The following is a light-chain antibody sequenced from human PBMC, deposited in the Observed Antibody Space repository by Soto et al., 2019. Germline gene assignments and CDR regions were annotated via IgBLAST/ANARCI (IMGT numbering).Light chain of an antibody. Sequence: EIVLTQSPATLSLSPGERATLSCRASQSVNIYLAWYQQKPGQAPRLLIYDASNRATGIPARFSGSGSGTDFTLTIXILEPEXXXXXXXXXXXXXXXLXFGXXTKVEMK. J-gene: IGKJ4*01. CDR2: DAS. CDR3: XXXXXXXXLX. CDR1: QSVNIY. V-gene: IGKV3-11*01.